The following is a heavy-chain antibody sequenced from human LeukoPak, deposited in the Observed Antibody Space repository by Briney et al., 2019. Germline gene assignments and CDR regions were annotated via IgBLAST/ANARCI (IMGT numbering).Heavy chain of an antibody. V-gene: IGHV1-69*01. CDR3: ARAIAAAGTNAFDI. J-gene: IGHJ3*02. CDR2: IIPIFGTA. CDR1: GGTFSSYA. Sequence: SVKVSCKASGGTFSSYAISWVRQAPGQGLEWMGGIIPIFGTANYAQKFQGRVTITADESTSTAYMELSSLRSEDTAVYYCARAIAAAGTNAFDIWGQGTMVTVSS. D-gene: IGHD6-13*01.